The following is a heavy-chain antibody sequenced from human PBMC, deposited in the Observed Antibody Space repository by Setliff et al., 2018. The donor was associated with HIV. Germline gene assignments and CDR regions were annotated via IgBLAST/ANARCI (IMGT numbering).Heavy chain of an antibody. D-gene: IGHD5-12*01. CDR1: GFTFDSYS. CDR3: ARDGSIVATPLLDS. Sequence: VGSLRLSCAASGFTFDSYSMNWVRQAPGKGLEWVASISGRSLHIYYADSVKGRFIISRDNPKNSLYLQMNSLKAEDTAVYYCARDGSIVATPLLDSWGQGTLVTVSS. V-gene: IGHV3-21*01. J-gene: IGHJ4*02. CDR2: ISGRSLHI.